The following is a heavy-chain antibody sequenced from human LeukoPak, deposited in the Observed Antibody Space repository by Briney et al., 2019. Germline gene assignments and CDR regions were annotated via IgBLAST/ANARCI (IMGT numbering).Heavy chain of an antibody. Sequence: GGSLRLSCAPSGFTFSRHGMHWVRQAPGKGLEWVAIISNDGSRKYYAHSVEGRFTISRDNSKDTLYLQMDSLRAEDTAVYYCARDRAWNYFDYWGQGTLVTVSS. D-gene: IGHD3-3*01. CDR1: GFTFSRHG. CDR2: ISNDGSRK. J-gene: IGHJ4*02. CDR3: ARDRAWNYFDY. V-gene: IGHV3-30*03.